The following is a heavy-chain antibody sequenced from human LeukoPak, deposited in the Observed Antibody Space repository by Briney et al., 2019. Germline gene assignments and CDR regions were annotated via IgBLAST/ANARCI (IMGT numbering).Heavy chain of an antibody. CDR2: IYYGGST. D-gene: IGHD5-24*01. CDR3: VRTRDGYNFYFDY. Sequence: SGTLSLTCSVSGGSISGYYWSWIRQPTGKGLEWIGFIYYGGSTNYNPSLKSRVTISVDTSKNQFSLTLSSVIAGDTAVYYCVRTRDGYNFYFDYWGQGTLVTVSS. J-gene: IGHJ4*02. CDR1: GGSISGYY. V-gene: IGHV4-59*01.